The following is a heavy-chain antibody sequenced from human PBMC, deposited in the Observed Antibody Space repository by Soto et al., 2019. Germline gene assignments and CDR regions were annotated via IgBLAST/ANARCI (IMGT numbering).Heavy chain of an antibody. CDR2: INHSGST. CDR3: VRATYFSDSSGYTRCFDY. V-gene: IGHV4-34*01. CDR1: SDSISSYY. D-gene: IGHD3-22*01. Sequence: SETLALTCTVSSDSISSYYWSWIRQPPGKGLEWIGEINHSGSTNYNPSLKSRVTISVDTSKNSVYLQMNSLKTEDTAVYYCVRATYFSDSSGYTRCFDYWGQGTLVTVSS. J-gene: IGHJ4*02.